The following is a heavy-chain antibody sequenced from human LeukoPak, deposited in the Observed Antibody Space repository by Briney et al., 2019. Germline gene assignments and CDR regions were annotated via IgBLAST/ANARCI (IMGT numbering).Heavy chain of an antibody. V-gene: IGHV4-31*03. J-gene: IGHJ6*02. Sequence: PSQTLSLTCTVSGGSISSGGYYWSWIRQHPGTGLERIGYIYYSGSTYYNPSLKSRVTISVDTSKNQFSLKLSSVTAADTAVYYCARVPGEYYDFWSGYYPISYYYYGMDVWGQGTTVTVSS. D-gene: IGHD3-3*01. CDR1: GGSISSGGYY. CDR2: IYYSGST. CDR3: ARVPGEYYDFWSGYYPISYYYYGMDV.